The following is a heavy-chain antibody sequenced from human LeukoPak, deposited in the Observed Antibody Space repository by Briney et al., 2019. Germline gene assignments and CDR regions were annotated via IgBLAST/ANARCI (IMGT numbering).Heavy chain of an antibody. CDR1: GFTFSDYY. Sequence: GGSLRLSCAASGFTFSDYYMSWIRQAPGKGLEWVSYISSSGRTIDYADSVKGRFTISRDNGKNSLYLEMNSLRAEDTAVSYCARDGLTGTTDYWGQGTLVTVSS. J-gene: IGHJ4*02. D-gene: IGHD1-20*01. CDR2: ISSSGRTI. CDR3: ARDGLTGTTDY. V-gene: IGHV3-11*01.